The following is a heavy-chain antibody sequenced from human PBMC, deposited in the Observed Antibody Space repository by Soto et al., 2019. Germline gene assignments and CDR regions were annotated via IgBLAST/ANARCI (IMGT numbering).Heavy chain of an antibody. J-gene: IGHJ4*02. Sequence: SETLSLTCAVSGGSISSGGYSWSWIRQPPGKGLEWIGYIYHSGSTYYNPSLKSRVTISVDRSKNQFSLKLSSVTAADTAVYYCARGWGYYDSSGYYYDNYFDYWGPGTMLTVYS. V-gene: IGHV4-30-2*01. D-gene: IGHD3-22*01. CDR2: IYHSGST. CDR3: ARGWGYYDSSGYYYDNYFDY. CDR1: GGSISSGGYS.